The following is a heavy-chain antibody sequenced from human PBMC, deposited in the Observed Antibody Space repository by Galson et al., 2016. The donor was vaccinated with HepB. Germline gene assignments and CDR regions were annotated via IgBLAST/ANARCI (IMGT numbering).Heavy chain of an antibody. CDR1: GFTFSSYS. J-gene: IGHJ3*02. Sequence: SLRLSCAASGFTFSSYSMNWVRQAPGKGLEWVSYISSSSSTIYYADSVKGRFTISRDNAQNSLYLQMNSLRDEDTAVYYFARGDYDSSAYLRSSDAFDIWGQGTMVTVSS. D-gene: IGHD3-22*01. CDR2: ISSSSSTI. V-gene: IGHV3-48*02. CDR3: ARGDYDSSAYLRSSDAFDI.